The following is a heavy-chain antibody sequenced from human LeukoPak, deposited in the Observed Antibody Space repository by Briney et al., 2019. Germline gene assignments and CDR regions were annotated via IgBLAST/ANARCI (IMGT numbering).Heavy chain of an antibody. V-gene: IGHV1-2*02. J-gene: IGHJ4*02. CDR2: INPNSGGT. CDR1: GYTFTGYY. Sequence: GASVKVSCKASGYTFTGYYMHWVRQAPGQGLEWMGWINPNSGGTNYAQKFQGRVTMTRDTSISTAYMELSRLRSDDTAVYYCAREYSSSWGYFDYWGQGTLVTVSS. CDR3: AREYSSSWGYFDY. D-gene: IGHD6-6*01.